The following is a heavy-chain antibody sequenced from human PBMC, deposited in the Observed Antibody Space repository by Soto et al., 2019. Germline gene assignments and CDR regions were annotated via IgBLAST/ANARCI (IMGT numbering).Heavy chain of an antibody. D-gene: IGHD2-2*01. CDR3: ARDRYCSSTSCFYYYHYGMDV. J-gene: IGHJ6*02. CDR1: GYTFISYG. V-gene: IGHV1-18*04. CDR2: ISTSNGNT. Sequence: GASVKVSCKASGYTFISYGISWVRQAPGQGLEWLGWISTSNGNTNYAQEVQGRVTMTTDTSTTTAYMELRSLRSDDTAVYYCARDRYCSSTSCFYYYHYGMDVWGQGTTVTVSS.